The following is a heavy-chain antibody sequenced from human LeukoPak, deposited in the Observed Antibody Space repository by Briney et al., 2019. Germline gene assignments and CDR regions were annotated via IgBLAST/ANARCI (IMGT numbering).Heavy chain of an antibody. CDR3: ARVDSGYDLYYYYGMDV. CDR1: GYTFTCYY. CDR2: INPNSGGT. Sequence: ASVKVSCKASGYTFTCYYMHWVRQAPGQGLEWMGRINPNSGGTNYAQKFQGRVTMTRDTSISTAYMELSRLRSDDTAVYYCARVDSGYDLYYYYGMDVWGQGTTVTVSS. D-gene: IGHD5-12*01. V-gene: IGHV1-2*06. J-gene: IGHJ6*02.